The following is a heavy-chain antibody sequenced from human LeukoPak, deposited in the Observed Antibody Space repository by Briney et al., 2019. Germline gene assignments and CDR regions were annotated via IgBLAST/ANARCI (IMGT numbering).Heavy chain of an antibody. CDR2: MNPNSGNT. CDR3: ATTSGHYVSYGMDV. V-gene: IGHV1-8*01. Sequence: ASVKVSCKASGYTFTSYDINWVRQATGQGLEWMGWMNPNSGNTGYAQKFQGRVTMTRNTSISTAYMELSSLRSEDTAVYYCATTSGHYVSYGMDVWGQGTTATVSS. D-gene: IGHD3-10*01. J-gene: IGHJ6*02. CDR1: GYTFTSYD.